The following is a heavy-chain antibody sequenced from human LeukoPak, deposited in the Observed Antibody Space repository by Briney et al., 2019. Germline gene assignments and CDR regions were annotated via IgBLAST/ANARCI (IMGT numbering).Heavy chain of an antibody. CDR1: GYTFTGYY. Sequence: ASVKVSCKASGYTFTGYYMHWVRQAPGQGLEWMGWINPNSGGTNYAQKLQGRVTMTRDTSTSTVYMELSSLRSEDTAVYYFARDSEARSVEGPADYWGQGTRVTVSS. CDR3: ARDSEARSVEGPADY. CDR2: INPNSGGT. V-gene: IGHV1-2*02. J-gene: IGHJ4*02. D-gene: IGHD6-6*01.